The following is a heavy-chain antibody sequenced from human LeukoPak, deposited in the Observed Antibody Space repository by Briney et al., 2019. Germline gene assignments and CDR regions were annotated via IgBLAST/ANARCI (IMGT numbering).Heavy chain of an antibody. J-gene: IGHJ6*02. CDR1: GGTFSSYA. CDR2: IIPIFGTA. Sequence: SVKVSCKASGGTFSSYAISWVRQAPGQGLEWMGGIIPIFGTANYAQKFQGRVTITADESTSTAYMELSSLRSEDTAVYYCARSGPDXAXXGXPXXXEYYYYYYGMDVWGQGTTVTVSS. D-gene: IGHD2/OR15-2a*01. V-gene: IGHV1-69*13. CDR3: ARSGPDXAXXGXPXXXEYYYYYYGMDV.